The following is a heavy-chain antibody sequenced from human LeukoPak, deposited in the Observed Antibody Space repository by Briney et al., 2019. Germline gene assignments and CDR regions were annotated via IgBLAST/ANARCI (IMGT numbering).Heavy chain of an antibody. Sequence: PGRSLRLSCAASGFTFSSYGMHWVRQAPGKGLEWVAVIWYDGSNKYYADSVKGRFTISRDNSKNTLYLQMNSLGAEDTAVYYCARDRMYYDSSGCFDYWGQGTLVTVSS. D-gene: IGHD3-22*01. J-gene: IGHJ4*02. V-gene: IGHV3-33*01. CDR3: ARDRMYYDSSGCFDY. CDR1: GFTFSSYG. CDR2: IWYDGSNK.